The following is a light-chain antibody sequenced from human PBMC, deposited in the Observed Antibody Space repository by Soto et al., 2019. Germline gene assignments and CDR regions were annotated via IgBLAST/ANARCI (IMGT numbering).Light chain of an antibody. Sequence: EIVLTQSPATLFLSPGERATLSCRASESVSSYLAWYQQKPGQTPSLLIYDASNRPPGIPARFSGSGSGTDFPLTISSLEPEDFAVYYCQHHITWPLTFGGGTQVEIK. CDR1: ESVSSY. CDR2: DAS. J-gene: IGKJ4*01. V-gene: IGKV3-11*01. CDR3: QHHITWPLT.